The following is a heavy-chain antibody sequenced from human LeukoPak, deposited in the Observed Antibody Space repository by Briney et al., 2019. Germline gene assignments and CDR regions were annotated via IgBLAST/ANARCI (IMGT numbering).Heavy chain of an antibody. J-gene: IGHJ6*02. Sequence: SVKVSCKASGGTFSSYAISWVRQAPGQGLGWMGRIIPILGIANYAQKFQGRVTMTEDTSTDTAYMELSSLRSEDTAVYYCATEVITMVRGVIMAGYYGMDVWGQGTTVTVSS. V-gene: IGHV1-69*04. CDR2: IIPILGIA. CDR3: ATEVITMVRGVIMAGYYGMDV. CDR1: GGTFSSYA. D-gene: IGHD3-10*01.